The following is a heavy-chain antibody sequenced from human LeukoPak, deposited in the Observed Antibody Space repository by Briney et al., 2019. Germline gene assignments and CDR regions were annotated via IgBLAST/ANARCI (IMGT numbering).Heavy chain of an antibody. CDR2: ILHTGST. D-gene: IGHD3-22*01. CDR1: GGSITRNNW. Sequence: SETLSLTCAVSGGSITRNNWWSWVRQPPGKGLEWIGEILHTGSTNYNPSLKSRVSISVDTSKNQFSLKLSSVTAADTAVYYCTRGSIAYYYMDVWGKGTTVTISS. J-gene: IGHJ6*03. CDR3: TRGSIAYYYMDV. V-gene: IGHV4-4*02.